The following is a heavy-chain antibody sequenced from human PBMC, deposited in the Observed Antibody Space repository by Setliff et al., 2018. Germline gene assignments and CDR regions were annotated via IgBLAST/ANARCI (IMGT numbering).Heavy chain of an antibody. CDR3: ARDKYGSGSYYKGYFDY. CDR1: GFTFSSYA. D-gene: IGHD3-10*01. J-gene: IGHJ4*02. V-gene: IGHV1-69*10. CDR2: IIPILGIA. Sequence: PGGSLRLSCAASGFTFSSYAISWVRQAPGQGLEWMGGIIPILGIANYAQKFQGRVTITADESTSTAYMELSSLRSEDTAVYYCARDKYGSGSYYKGYFDYWGQGTLVTVSS.